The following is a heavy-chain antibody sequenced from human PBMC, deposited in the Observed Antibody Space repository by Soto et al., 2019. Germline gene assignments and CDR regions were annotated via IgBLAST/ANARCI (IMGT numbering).Heavy chain of an antibody. J-gene: IGHJ4*02. CDR3: ARDSRSYSSGWYLDY. Sequence: SVKVSCKASGGTFSSYAISWVRQAPGQGLEWMGGIIPIFGTANYAQKFQGRVTITADESTSTAYMELSSLRSEDTAVYYCARDSRSYSSGWYLDYWGQGTLVTVSS. D-gene: IGHD6-19*01. CDR2: IIPIFGTA. CDR1: GGTFSSYA. V-gene: IGHV1-69*13.